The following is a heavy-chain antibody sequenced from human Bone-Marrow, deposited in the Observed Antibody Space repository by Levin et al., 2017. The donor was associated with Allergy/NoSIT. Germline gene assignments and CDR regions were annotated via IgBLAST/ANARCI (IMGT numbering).Heavy chain of an antibody. CDR1: GFSLSTSGMC. Sequence: ESGPTLVKPTQTLTLTCTFSGFSLSTSGMCVSWIRQPPGKALEWLARIDWDDDKYYSTSLKTRLTISKDTSKNQVVLTMTNMDPLDTATYYCARSDIVVVPAAIPEREYYCYGMDVWGQGTTVTVSS. V-gene: IGHV2-70*11. D-gene: IGHD2-2*02. J-gene: IGHJ6*02. CDR3: ARSDIVVVPAAIPEREYYCYGMDV. CDR2: IDWDDDK.